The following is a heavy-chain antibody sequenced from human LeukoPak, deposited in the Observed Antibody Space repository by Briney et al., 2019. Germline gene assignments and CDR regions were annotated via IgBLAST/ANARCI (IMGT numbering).Heavy chain of an antibody. J-gene: IGHJ6*03. V-gene: IGHV1-46*01. Sequence: ASVKVSCKPSGYTFTSYYMHWVRQAPGQGLEWMGIINPSGGSTSYAQKFQGRVTMTRDTSTSTVYMELSSLRSEDTAVYYCARAERRYGSVDYYYMDVWGKGTTVTISS. D-gene: IGHD3-10*01. CDR1: GYTFTSYY. CDR2: INPSGGST. CDR3: ARAERRYGSVDYYYMDV.